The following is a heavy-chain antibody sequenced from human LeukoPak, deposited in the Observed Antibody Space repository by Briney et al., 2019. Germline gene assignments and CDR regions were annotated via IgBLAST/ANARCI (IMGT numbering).Heavy chain of an antibody. J-gene: IGHJ5*02. CDR2: ISYSGST. D-gene: IGHD4-11*01. CDR1: GGSISSRNYY. Sequence: PSETLSLTCAVSGGSISSRNYYWGWIRQPPGKGLEWIGSISYSGSTFYNPSLKSRVTISVDTSQNQFSLKLSSVTAADTAVYFCARQRLGIDVGGFDPWGQGTLVTVSS. CDR3: ARQRLGIDVGGFDP. V-gene: IGHV4-39*01.